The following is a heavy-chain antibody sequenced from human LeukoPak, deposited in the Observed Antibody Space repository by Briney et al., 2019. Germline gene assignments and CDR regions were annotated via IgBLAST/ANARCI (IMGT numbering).Heavy chain of an antibody. Sequence: SETLSLTCTVSGGSISSYYWIWIRQPPGKGLEWIGYIYSSGSTNYNPSLKSRVTISVDTSRNQFSLKLSSVTAADTAMYYCARMFQYYYMDVWGKGTTVTVSS. V-gene: IGHV4-59*01. CDR3: ARMFQYYYMDV. J-gene: IGHJ6*03. D-gene: IGHD3-10*02. CDR2: IYSSGST. CDR1: GGSISSYY.